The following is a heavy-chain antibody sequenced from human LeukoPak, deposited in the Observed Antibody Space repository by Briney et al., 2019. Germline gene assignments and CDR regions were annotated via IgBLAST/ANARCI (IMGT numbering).Heavy chain of an antibody. J-gene: IGHJ2*01. CDR1: GGSISSYY. CDR2: INNHGRT. D-gene: IGHD1-26*01. Sequence: PSETLSLTCTVSGGSISSYYWSWIRQPPGKGLEWIGVINNHGRTDYNPSLQSRVTMSLDTSKNQISLNLRSVTAADTAVYFCARGLAGATSGAVYFDLWGRGTLVAVSS. V-gene: IGHV4-4*07. CDR3: ARGLAGATSGAVYFDL.